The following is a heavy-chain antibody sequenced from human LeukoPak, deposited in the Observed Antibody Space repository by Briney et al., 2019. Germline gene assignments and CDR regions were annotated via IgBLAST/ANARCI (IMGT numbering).Heavy chain of an antibody. D-gene: IGHD3-9*01. CDR3: ARESLRYFDWLPHYFDY. CDR2: INPSGGST. Sequence: ASVKVSCKASGYTFTSYYTHWVRQAPGQGLEWMGIINPSGGSTSYAQKFQGRVTMTRDTSTSTVYMELSSLRSEDTAVYYCARESLRYFDWLPHYFDYWGQGTLVTVSS. V-gene: IGHV1-46*01. J-gene: IGHJ4*02. CDR1: GYTFTSYY.